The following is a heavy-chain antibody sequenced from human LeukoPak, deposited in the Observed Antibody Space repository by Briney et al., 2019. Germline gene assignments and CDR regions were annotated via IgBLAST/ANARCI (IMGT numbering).Heavy chain of an antibody. D-gene: IGHD4-23*01. CDR3: ARDGGNNSWYGMDV. V-gene: IGHV3-66*01. Sequence: GGSLRLSCAASGFTFSSFAMSWVRQAPGKELEWVSIIYRVGSTFYADSVEGRFTISRDNSKNTLYLQMNSLRVEDTAIYYCARDGGNNSWYGMDVWGQGTTVTVSS. J-gene: IGHJ6*02. CDR2: IYRVGST. CDR1: GFTFSSFA.